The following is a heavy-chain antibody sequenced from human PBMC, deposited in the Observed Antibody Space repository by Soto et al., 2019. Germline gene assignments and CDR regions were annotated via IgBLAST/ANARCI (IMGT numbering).Heavy chain of an antibody. Sequence: SETLSLTCTVAGGSISSGGDYWSWIRQHPGKGLEWIGYIYYSGSTYYNPSLKSRVTISVDTSKNQFSLKLSSVTAADTAVYYCARGLRITIFGVVSHHAFDIWGQGTMVTV. D-gene: IGHD3-3*01. CDR3: ARGLRITIFGVVSHHAFDI. V-gene: IGHV4-31*03. J-gene: IGHJ3*02. CDR2: IYYSGST. CDR1: GGSISSGGDY.